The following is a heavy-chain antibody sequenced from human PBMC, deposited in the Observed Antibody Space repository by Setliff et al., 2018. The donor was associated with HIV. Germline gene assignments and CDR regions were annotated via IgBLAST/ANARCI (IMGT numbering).Heavy chain of an antibody. CDR1: GYTFTSYH. D-gene: IGHD4-17*01. CDR3: ARQDGTTVLSKDFDY. CDR2: INPSGGST. J-gene: IGHJ4*02. V-gene: IGHV1-46*01. Sequence: GASVKVSCKASGYTFTSYHMYWVRQAPGQGLEWMGSINPSGGSTSYAQKFQGRVTMTRDTSTSTAYMELSSLRSDDTAVYYCARQDGTTVLSKDFDYWGQGTLVTVSS.